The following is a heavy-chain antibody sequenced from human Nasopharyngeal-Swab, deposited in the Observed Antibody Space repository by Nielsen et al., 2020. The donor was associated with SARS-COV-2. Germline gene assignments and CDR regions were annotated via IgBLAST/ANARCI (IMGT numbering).Heavy chain of an antibody. CDR1: GYTFTSYG. CDR3: ASSLGYCSSTSCPRGWFDP. J-gene: IGHJ5*02. V-gene: IGHV1-18*01. Sequence: ASVKVSCKASGYTFTSYGISWVRQAPGQGLEGMGWISAYNGNTNYAQKLQGRVTMTTDTSTSTAYMELRSLRSDDTAVYYCASSLGYCSSTSCPRGWFDPWGQGTLVTVSS. CDR2: ISAYNGNT. D-gene: IGHD2-2*01.